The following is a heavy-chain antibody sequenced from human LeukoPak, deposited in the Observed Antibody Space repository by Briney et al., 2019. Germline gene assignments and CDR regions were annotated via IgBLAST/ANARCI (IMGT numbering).Heavy chain of an antibody. J-gene: IGHJ4*02. V-gene: IGHV3-23*01. CDR3: AKDQRYLGGESDY. CDR1: GFTFSSSA. D-gene: IGHD3-16*01. CDR2: ICANGDCT. Sequence: PGGSLRLSCAASGFTFSSSAMSWVRQAPGKGLEWVSTICANGDCTHYADSVKGRFTISRDNSKNTLYVQMNSLRAEDTAIYFCAKDQRYLGGESDYWGQGTLVTVS.